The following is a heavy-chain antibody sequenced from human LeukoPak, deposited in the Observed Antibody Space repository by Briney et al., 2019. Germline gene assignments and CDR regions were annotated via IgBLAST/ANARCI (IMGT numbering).Heavy chain of an antibody. CDR3: ARDKGGEYSSSPDAFDI. D-gene: IGHD6-6*01. V-gene: IGHV1-69*05. CDR1: GGTFSSYA. Sequence: ASVKVSCKASGGTFSSYAISWVRQAPGQGLEWMGGIIPIFGTANYAQKFQGRVTITTDESTSTAYMELSSLRSEDTAVYYCARDKGGEYSSSPDAFDIWGQGTMVTVSS. J-gene: IGHJ3*02. CDR2: IIPIFGTA.